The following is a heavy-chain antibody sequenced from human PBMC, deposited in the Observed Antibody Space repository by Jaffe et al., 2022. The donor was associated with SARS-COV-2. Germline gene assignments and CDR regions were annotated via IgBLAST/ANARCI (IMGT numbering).Heavy chain of an antibody. CDR2: ISYDGSNK. V-gene: IGHV3-30*04. CDR3: ARDALQPLYYYYMDV. J-gene: IGHJ6*03. CDR1: GFTFSSYA. Sequence: QVQLVESGGGVVQPGRSLRLSCAASGFTFSSYAMHWVRQAPGKGLEWVAVISYDGSNKYYADSVKGRFTISRDNSKNTLYLQMNSLRAEDTAVYYCARDALQPLYYYYMDVWGKGTTVTVSS.